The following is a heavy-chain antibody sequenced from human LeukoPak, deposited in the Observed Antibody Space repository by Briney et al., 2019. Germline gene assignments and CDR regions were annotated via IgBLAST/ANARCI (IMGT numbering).Heavy chain of an antibody. J-gene: IGHJ4*02. V-gene: IGHV1-2*02. CDR1: GYTFTSYA. Sequence: ASVKVSCKASGYTFTSYAMNWVRQAPGQGLEWMGWINPNSGGTNYAQKFQGRVTMTRDTSISTAYMELSRLRSDDTAVYYCARGFGDYYDSSGFLDYWGQGTLVTVSS. CDR3: ARGFGDYYDSSGFLDY. CDR2: INPNSGGT. D-gene: IGHD3-22*01.